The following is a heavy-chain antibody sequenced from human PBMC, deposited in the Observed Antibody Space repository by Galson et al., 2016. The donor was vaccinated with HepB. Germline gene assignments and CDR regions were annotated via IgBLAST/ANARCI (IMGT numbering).Heavy chain of an antibody. V-gene: IGHV4-59*01. CDR1: GGSISGYY. J-gene: IGHJ4*02. CDR3: AAGYNWDY. Sequence: SETLSLTCNVSGGSISGYYCSWIRQPPGKGLEWIGYIYYSGSTNYNTSLKSRVTISGDTSKNQFSLKLSPVTAADTAVYYCAAGYNWDYWGQGALVTVSS. CDR2: IYYSGST. D-gene: IGHD1-20*01.